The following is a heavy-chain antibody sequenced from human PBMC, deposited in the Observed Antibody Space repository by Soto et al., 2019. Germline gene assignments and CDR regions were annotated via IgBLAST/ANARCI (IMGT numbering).Heavy chain of an antibody. V-gene: IGHV4-59*01. Sequence: PSETLSLTCTVSGGSISSYYWTWIRQSPGKGLEWVGYISYSGSTTYNPSLESRVTISVDTSKNQFSLKLISVTAADTAVYYCARRYSYYFDYWGQGTLVTVSS. CDR1: GGSISSYY. J-gene: IGHJ4*02. D-gene: IGHD2-15*01. CDR2: ISYSGST. CDR3: ARRYSYYFDY.